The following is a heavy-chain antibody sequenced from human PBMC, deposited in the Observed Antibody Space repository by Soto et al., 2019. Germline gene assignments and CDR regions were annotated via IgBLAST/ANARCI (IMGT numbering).Heavy chain of an antibody. CDR3: AKDLGRDGYRSFDY. CDR1: GFTFSSYG. V-gene: IGHV3-30*18. J-gene: IGHJ4*01. Sequence: PGGSLRFSCAASGFTFSSYGMHWVRQAPGKGLEWVAVISYDGSNKYYADSVKGRFTISRDNSKNTLYLQMNSLRAEDTAVYYCAKDLGRDGYRSFDYWGHGTLVTVSS. CDR2: ISYDGSNK. D-gene: IGHD5-12*01.